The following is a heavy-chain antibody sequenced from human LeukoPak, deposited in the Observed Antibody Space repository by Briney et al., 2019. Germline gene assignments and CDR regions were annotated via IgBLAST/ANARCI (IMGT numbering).Heavy chain of an antibody. CDR2: IYTSGST. J-gene: IGHJ5*02. D-gene: IGHD3-3*01. CDR1: GGSIRSGNSY. CDR3: AREQKKHAIFGENWFDP. Sequence: SETLSLTCAVSGGSIRSGNSYWSWNRQPAGKGLEWIGRIYTSGSTKYNPSLKSRVTISIDTAKNQFSLELSSVTAADTAVYYCAREQKKHAIFGENWFDPWGQGTLVTVSS. V-gene: IGHV4-61*02.